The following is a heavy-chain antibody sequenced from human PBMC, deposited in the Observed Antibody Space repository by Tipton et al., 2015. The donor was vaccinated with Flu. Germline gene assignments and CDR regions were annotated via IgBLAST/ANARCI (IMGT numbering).Heavy chain of an antibody. V-gene: IGHV5-51*01. CDR2: IYPGDSDT. Sequence: QLVQSGAEVKKPGESLKISCKGSGYSFTSYWIGWVRQMPGKGLEWMGIIYPGDSDTRYSPSFQGQVTISADKSISTAYLQWGSLKASDTAMYYCARREKDYYDSSGYLAYAFDIWGQGTMVTVSS. J-gene: IGHJ3*02. D-gene: IGHD3-22*01. CDR3: ARREKDYYDSSGYLAYAFDI. CDR1: GYSFTSYW.